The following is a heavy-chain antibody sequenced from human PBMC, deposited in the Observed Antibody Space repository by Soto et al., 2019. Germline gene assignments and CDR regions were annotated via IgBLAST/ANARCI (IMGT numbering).Heavy chain of an antibody. D-gene: IGHD3-22*01. CDR1: GGSITSGAYY. CDR2: IHYSGRT. J-gene: IGHJ5*02. Sequence: NPSETLSLTCAVSGGSITSGAYYWTWIRQHPGKGLEWIAYIHYSGRTYYNPTLKSRVTISVDTSNNKFSLKLSSVTAADTAVYYCARYYFDSSGYSNWFVPWGQGTLVTVSS. V-gene: IGHV4-31*11. CDR3: ARYYFDSSGYSNWFVP.